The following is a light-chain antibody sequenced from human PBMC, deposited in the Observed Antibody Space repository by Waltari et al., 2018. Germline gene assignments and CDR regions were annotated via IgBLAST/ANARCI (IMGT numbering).Light chain of an antibody. CDR3: AAWDDSLNGVV. Sequence: QSVMTQPPSASATPGQRVIISCSGSSSNIGSNFVYWYQHFPGTAPKLLIYRNNQRPSGVPDRCAGSKSGTSASLAISGLRSEDEAGYYWAAWDDSLNGVVFGGGTKLTVL. CDR2: RNN. CDR1: SSNIGSNF. J-gene: IGLJ3*02. V-gene: IGLV1-47*01.